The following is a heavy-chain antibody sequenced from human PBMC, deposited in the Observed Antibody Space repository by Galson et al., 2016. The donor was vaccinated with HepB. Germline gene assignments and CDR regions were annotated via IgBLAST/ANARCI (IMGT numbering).Heavy chain of an antibody. CDR3: ATHSGGTYYTYYGMDV. Sequence: SVKVSCKVSGYTLTELSMHWVRQAPGKGLEWVGGFDPEDVETIYAQKFQGRVTMTEDTSTDTAYMELSSLRSEDTAVYYCATHSGGTYYTYYGMDVWGQGTTVTVSS. CDR1: GYTLTELS. V-gene: IGHV1-24*01. D-gene: IGHD1-26*01. CDR2: FDPEDVET. J-gene: IGHJ6*02.